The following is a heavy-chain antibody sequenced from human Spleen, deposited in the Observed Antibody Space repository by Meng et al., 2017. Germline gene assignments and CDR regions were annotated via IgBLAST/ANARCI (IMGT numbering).Heavy chain of an antibody. J-gene: IGHJ5*02. CDR2: VYYSGST. CDR1: GGSFSGYY. V-gene: IGHV4-34*01. D-gene: IGHD2-2*01. Sequence: QVQLQQWGAGLLKPSETLSLTCAVYGGSFSGYYWSWIRQPPGKGLEWIGMVYYSGSTYYNPSLKSRVTISVDTSKNHFSLKLSSVTATETAVYYCAVVIPGGWFDPWGQGTLVTVSS. CDR3: AVVIPGGWFDP.